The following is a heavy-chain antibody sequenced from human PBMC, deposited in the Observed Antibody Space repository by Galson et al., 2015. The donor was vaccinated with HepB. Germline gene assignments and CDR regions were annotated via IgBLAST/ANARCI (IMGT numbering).Heavy chain of an antibody. CDR3: ARDGVLRYFDWLLSRGNDAFDI. D-gene: IGHD3-9*01. CDR2: ISYDGSNK. Sequence: VAVISYDGSNKYYADSVKGRFTISRDNSKNTLYLQMNSLRAEDTAVYYCARDGVLRYFDWLLSRGNDAFDIWGQGTMVTVSS. J-gene: IGHJ3*02. V-gene: IGHV3-30-3*01.